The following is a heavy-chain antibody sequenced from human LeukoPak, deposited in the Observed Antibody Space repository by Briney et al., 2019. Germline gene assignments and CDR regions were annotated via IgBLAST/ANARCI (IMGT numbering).Heavy chain of an antibody. Sequence: GGSLRLSCAASGFTFSSYWMSWVRQAPGKGLEWVSAISGSGGSTFYADSVKGRFTISRDNSKNTLYLQMNSLRAEDTAVYYCAKGVVVAAISIYYYYGMDVWGQGTTVTVSS. J-gene: IGHJ6*02. CDR2: ISGSGGST. D-gene: IGHD2-15*01. V-gene: IGHV3-23*01. CDR3: AKGVVVAAISIYYYYGMDV. CDR1: GFTFSSYW.